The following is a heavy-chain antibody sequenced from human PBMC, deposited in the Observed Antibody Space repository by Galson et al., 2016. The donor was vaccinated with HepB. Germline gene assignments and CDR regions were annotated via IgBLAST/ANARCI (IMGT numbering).Heavy chain of an antibody. CDR2: IKQDGSET. CDR1: GFVFSNYW. D-gene: IGHD6-19*01. CDR3: ARPYTPTGWSSSC. Sequence: SLRLSCAGSGFVFSNYWMIWVRQAPGKGLEWVANIKQDGSETHYVDSVKGRFIISRDNAKNLMYLQMNSLRDEDTAVYYCARPYTPTGWSSSCWGQGTLVTVSS. V-gene: IGHV3-7*03. J-gene: IGHJ4*02.